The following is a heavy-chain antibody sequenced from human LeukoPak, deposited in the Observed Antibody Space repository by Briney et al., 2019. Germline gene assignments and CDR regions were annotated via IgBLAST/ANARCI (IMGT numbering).Heavy chain of an antibody. CDR3: ARAVRGYSYGYIDY. CDR1: GGSISSSSYY. CDR2: IYYSGST. D-gene: IGHD5-18*01. J-gene: IGHJ4*02. Sequence: PSETLSLTCTVSGGSISSSSYYWGWIRQPPGKGLEWIGSIYYSGSTYYNPSLKSRVTISVDTSKNQFSLKLSSVTAADTAVYYCARAVRGYSYGYIDYWGQGTPVTVSS. V-gene: IGHV4-39*07.